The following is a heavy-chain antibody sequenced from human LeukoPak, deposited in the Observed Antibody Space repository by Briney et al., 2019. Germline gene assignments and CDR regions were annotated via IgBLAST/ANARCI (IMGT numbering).Heavy chain of an antibody. CDR3: ARAREKVAVAGPDY. Sequence: SGGSLRLSCAASGFTFSSYAMSWVRQAPGKGLEWVSAISGSGGSTYYADSVKGRFTISRDNSKNTLYLQMNSLRAEDTAVYYCARAREKVAVAGPDYWGQGTLVTVSS. CDR1: GFTFSSYA. CDR2: ISGSGGST. D-gene: IGHD6-19*01. J-gene: IGHJ4*02. V-gene: IGHV3-23*01.